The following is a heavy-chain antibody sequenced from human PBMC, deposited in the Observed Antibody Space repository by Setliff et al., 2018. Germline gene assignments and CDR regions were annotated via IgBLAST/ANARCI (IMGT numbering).Heavy chain of an antibody. D-gene: IGHD3-22*01. Sequence: ASETLSLTCNVSGGSISSYSWSWIRQAPGKGLEWIGYLYYSGNTNYNPSLKSRVTISVDTSKNQFSLKLSSVTAADTAVYYCARAAYYYDGDNWFDPWGQGTLVTVSS. CDR2: LYYSGNT. CDR3: ARAAYYYDGDNWFDP. CDR1: GGSISSYS. V-gene: IGHV4-59*08. J-gene: IGHJ5*02.